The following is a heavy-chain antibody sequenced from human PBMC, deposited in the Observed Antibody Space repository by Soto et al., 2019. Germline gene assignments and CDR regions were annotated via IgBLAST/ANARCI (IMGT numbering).Heavy chain of an antibody. CDR3: ARSGKMATPQKGGLDY. V-gene: IGHV1-2*04. Sequence: QVQLVQSGAEVKKPGASVKVSCKASGYTFTGYYMHWVRQAPGQGLEWMGWINPNSGGTNYAQKFQGWVTMTRDTSISTAYMELSRLRSDDTAVYYCARSGKMATPQKGGLDYWGQGTLVTVSS. CDR2: INPNSGGT. CDR1: GYTFTGYY. D-gene: IGHD5-12*01. J-gene: IGHJ4*02.